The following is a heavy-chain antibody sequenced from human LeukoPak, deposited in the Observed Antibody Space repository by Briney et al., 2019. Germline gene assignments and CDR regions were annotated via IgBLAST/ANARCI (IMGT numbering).Heavy chain of an antibody. D-gene: IGHD3-10*01. J-gene: IGHJ6*03. CDR2: IYHSGST. CDR3: AREVTMVRGVTYYMDV. V-gene: IGHV4-59*12. CDR1: GGSISSYY. Sequence: PSETLSLTCTVSGGSISSYYWSWIRQPPGKGLEWIGYIYHSGSTYYNPSLKSRVTISVDRSKNQFSLKLSSVTAADTAVYYCAREVTMVRGVTYYMDVWGKGTTVTVSS.